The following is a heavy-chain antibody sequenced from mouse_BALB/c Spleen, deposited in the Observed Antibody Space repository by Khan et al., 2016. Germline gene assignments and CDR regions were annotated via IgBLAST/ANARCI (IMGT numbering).Heavy chain of an antibody. J-gene: IGHJ2*01. V-gene: IGHV3-8*02. CDR1: GYSITSGY. D-gene: IGHD2-14*01. CDR2: ISYSGST. CDR3: ARSGYDGYLGY. Sequence: EVQLQESGPGLVKHSQSLSLTCSVTGYSITSGYWNWIRKFPGNKLEYMGYISYSGSTYYNPSLKSRISITRDTSKNQYYLQLNSVTTEDTATYXCARSGYDGYLGYWGQGTTLTVSS.